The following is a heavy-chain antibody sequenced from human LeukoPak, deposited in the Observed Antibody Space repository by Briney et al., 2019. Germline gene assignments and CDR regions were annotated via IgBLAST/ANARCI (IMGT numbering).Heavy chain of an antibody. CDR2: IFYSGST. D-gene: IGHD6-19*01. J-gene: IGHJ4*02. V-gene: IGHV4-59*01. CDR3: ARDARIAVAGYLDH. Sequence: ASETLSLTCTVSGGSLSNYYWSWIRQPPGKGLEWIGYIFYSGSTNYNPSLKSRVTISQDTSKNQFSLKLSSVTAADTAVYYCARDARIAVAGYLDHWGQGNLVTVSS. CDR1: GGSLSNYY.